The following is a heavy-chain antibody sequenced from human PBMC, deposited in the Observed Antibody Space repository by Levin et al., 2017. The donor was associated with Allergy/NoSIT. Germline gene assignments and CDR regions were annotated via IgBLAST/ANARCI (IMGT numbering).Heavy chain of an antibody. D-gene: IGHD6-6*01. CDR3: AKSFAYSSSSSRPHDY. CDR2: ISGNGGST. CDR1: GFTFNNYA. J-gene: IGHJ4*02. V-gene: IGHV3-23*01. Sequence: GESLKISCAASGFTFNNYAMNWARQAPGKGLEWVSVISGNGGSTSYADSVKGRFTISRDNSKNTLYLQMNSLRAEDTAVYYCAKSFAYSSSSSRPHDYWGQGTLVTVSS.